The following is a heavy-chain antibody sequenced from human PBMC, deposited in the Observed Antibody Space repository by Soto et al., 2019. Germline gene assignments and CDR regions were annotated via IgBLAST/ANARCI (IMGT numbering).Heavy chain of an antibody. CDR2: ISWNSGSI. J-gene: IGHJ4*02. Sequence: GGSLRLSCAASGFTFDDYAMHWVRQAPGKGLEWVSGISWNSGSIGYADSVKGRFTISRDNAKNSLYLQMNSLRAEDTALYYCAKDIRAVAGTNFDYWGQGTLVTVSS. D-gene: IGHD6-19*01. CDR1: GFTFDDYA. V-gene: IGHV3-9*01. CDR3: AKDIRAVAGTNFDY.